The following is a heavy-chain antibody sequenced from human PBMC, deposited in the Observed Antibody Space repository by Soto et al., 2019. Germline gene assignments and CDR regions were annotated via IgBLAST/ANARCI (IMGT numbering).Heavy chain of an antibody. J-gene: IGHJ4*02. CDR2: IHDTETT. D-gene: IGHD6-13*01. CDR3: ARGTSSWSWKFDY. V-gene: IGHV4-34*01. CDR1: GGSSSGDC. Sequence: SETLSLTCVVYGGSSSGDCWSWIRQPPGKGLAWTGYIHDTETTNYNPSLKSRVTMSLDTSKNQLSLRLTSVTAADTAVYYCARGTSSWSWKFDYWGQGILVPVSS.